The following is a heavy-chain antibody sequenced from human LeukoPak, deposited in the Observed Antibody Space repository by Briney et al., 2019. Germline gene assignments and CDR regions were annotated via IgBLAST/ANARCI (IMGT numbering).Heavy chain of an antibody. CDR2: ISGSGGST. D-gene: IGHD2-21*02. J-gene: IGHJ4*02. Sequence: GGSLRLSCAGSDFSFITYAMSWVRQAPGKGLEWVSAISGSGGSTYYADSVKGWFTISRDNSKNTLYLQMNSLRAEDTAVYYCAKDRLVVTAGDYWGQGTLVTVSS. V-gene: IGHV3-23*01. CDR1: DFSFITYA. CDR3: AKDRLVVTAGDY.